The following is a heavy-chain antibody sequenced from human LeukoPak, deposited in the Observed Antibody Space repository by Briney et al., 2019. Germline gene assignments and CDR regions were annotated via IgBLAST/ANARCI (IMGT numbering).Heavy chain of an antibody. CDR3: ARGGGDS. V-gene: IGHV3-7*01. J-gene: IGHJ4*02. D-gene: IGHD3-10*01. CDR2: MTQDGGGK. Sequence: GGSLRLSCAASGVTVSRYGMSWVRQAPGKGLEGVAMMTQDGGGKYYVDSVKGRFTLSGDNAKSSLYLQMNSLRVEDTAVYYCARGGGDSWGQGTLVTVSS. CDR1: GVTVSRYG.